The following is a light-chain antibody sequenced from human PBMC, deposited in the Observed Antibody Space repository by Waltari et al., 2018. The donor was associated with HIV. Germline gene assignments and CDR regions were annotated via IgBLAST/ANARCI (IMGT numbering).Light chain of an antibody. CDR1: QSVSSN. CDR3: QYNSWPRT. J-gene: IGKJ1*01. Sequence: EIEMTQSPATLSVSPGERATLSCRASQSVSSNLAWYQQKFGQAPRLLIYDASTRATGIPARFSGSGSRTEFTLTISSLQSEDFAAYYCQYNSWPRTFGQGTKVEIK. CDR2: DAS. V-gene: IGKV3-15*01.